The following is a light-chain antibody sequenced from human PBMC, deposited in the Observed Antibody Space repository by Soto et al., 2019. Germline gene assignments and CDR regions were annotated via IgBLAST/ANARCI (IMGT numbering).Light chain of an antibody. J-gene: IGKJ1*01. CDR1: QSVSSN. V-gene: IGKV3-15*01. CDR2: GAS. Sequence: DILLTQSPATLSVSPGERATISCRASQSVSSNLAWYQQKPGQAPRLLIYGASTSATGIPARFSGSGSGTESTLTISSLQSEDFAVYYCQEYNNWTPSWTFGPGTKVEIK. CDR3: QEYNNWTPSWT.